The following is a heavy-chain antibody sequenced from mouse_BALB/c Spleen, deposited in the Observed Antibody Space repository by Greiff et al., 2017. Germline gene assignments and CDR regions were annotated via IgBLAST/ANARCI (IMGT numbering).Heavy chain of an antibody. Sequence: EVMLVESGGGLVKPGGSLKLSCAASGFAFGSYDMSWVRQTPEKRLEWVAYISSGGGSTYYPDTVKGRFTISRDNAKNTLYLQMSSLKSEDTAMYYCARGGTGYFDVWGAGTTVTVSS. CDR1: GFAFGSYD. J-gene: IGHJ1*01. V-gene: IGHV5-12-1*01. CDR3: ARGGTGYFDV. D-gene: IGHD3-3*01. CDR2: ISSGGGST.